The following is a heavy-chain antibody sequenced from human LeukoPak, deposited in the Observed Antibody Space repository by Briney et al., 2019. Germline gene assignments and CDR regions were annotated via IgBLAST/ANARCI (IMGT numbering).Heavy chain of an antibody. J-gene: IGHJ4*02. D-gene: IGHD4-17*01. CDR1: GYSFTTHW. Sequence: GESLKISCKGSGYSFTTHWIGWVRQLPGKGLEWMGLIFPGDSETIYSPSFQGQVTISADKSINTAYLRWSSLKASDTAMYYCATTESQTRFDYWGQGTLVTVSS. V-gene: IGHV5-51*01. CDR2: IFPGDSET. CDR3: ATTESQTRFDY.